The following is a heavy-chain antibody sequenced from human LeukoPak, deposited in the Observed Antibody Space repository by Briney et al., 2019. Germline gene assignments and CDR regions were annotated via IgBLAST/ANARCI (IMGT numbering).Heavy chain of an antibody. J-gene: IGHJ4*02. CDR1: GFTFSSYS. V-gene: IGHV3-21*01. Sequence: PGGSPRLSCAASGFTFSSYSMNWVRQAPGKGLEWVSSISSSSSYIYYADSVKGRFTISRDDAKNSLYLQMNSLRAEDTALYYCARGSGYSFDYWGQGTLVTVSS. CDR3: ARGSGYSFDY. D-gene: IGHD3-3*01. CDR2: ISSSSSYI.